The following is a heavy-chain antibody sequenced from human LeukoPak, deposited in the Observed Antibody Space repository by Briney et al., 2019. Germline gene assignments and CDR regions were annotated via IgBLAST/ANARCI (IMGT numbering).Heavy chain of an antibody. CDR2: IKQDGSEK. CDR1: GFTFSNYA. CDR3: AKDGGQNEYYFDY. V-gene: IGHV3-7*01. D-gene: IGHD1-1*01. J-gene: IGHJ4*02. Sequence: GGSLRLSCAASGFTFSNYAMSWVRQAPGKGLEWVANIKQDGSEKYYVDSVKGRFTISRDNAKNSLYLQMNSLRAEDTAVCYCAKDGGQNEYYFDYWGQGTLVTVSS.